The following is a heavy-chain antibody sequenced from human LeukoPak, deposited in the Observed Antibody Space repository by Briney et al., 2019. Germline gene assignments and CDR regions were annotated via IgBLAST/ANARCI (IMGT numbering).Heavy chain of an antibody. D-gene: IGHD4-17*01. CDR1: GFSLSTSGVG. J-gene: IGHJ4*02. Sequence: SGPTLVKPTQTLTLTCTFSGFSLSTSGVGVGWIRQPPGKALEWLALIYWNDDKRYSPSLKSRLTITKDTSKTQVVLTMTNMDPVDTATYYCAHLPLHYGDYSFDYWGQGTLVTVSS. V-gene: IGHV2-5*01. CDR2: IYWNDDK. CDR3: AHLPLHYGDYSFDY.